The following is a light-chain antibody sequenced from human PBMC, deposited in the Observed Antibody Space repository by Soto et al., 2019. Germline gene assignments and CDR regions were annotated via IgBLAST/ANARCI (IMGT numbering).Light chain of an antibody. V-gene: IGLV2-8*01. CDR1: SSDVGGYNY. Sequence: QSALTQPPSASGSPGQSVTISCTGTSSDVGGYNYVSWYQQHPGKVPKLMIYEVNKRPSGVPDRFSGSKSGNTASLTVSGLQYEDEADYYCSSYGGSNNLIFGGGTTLTV. J-gene: IGLJ2*01. CDR3: SSYGGSNNLI. CDR2: EVN.